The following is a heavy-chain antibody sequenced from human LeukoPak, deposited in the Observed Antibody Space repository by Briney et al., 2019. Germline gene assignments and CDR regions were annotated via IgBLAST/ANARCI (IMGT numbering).Heavy chain of an antibody. V-gene: IGHV3-23*01. CDR3: ASYIVVVPAASEAFDY. CDR2: ISGGGGST. D-gene: IGHD2-2*01. J-gene: IGHJ4*02. CDR1: GFIFSNYA. Sequence: PGGSLRLSCAASGFIFSNYAMSWVRQSPGRGLEWVSAISGGGGSTFYADSVKGRFTISRDNSKNTLYLQMNSLRAEDTAVYYCASYIVVVPAASEAFDYWGQGTLVTVSS.